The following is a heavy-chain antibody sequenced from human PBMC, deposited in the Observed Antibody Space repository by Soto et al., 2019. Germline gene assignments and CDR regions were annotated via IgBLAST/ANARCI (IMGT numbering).Heavy chain of an antibody. J-gene: IGHJ6*02. CDR1: GGSFSSSSHY. CDR2: MFYFGST. V-gene: IGHV4-39*01. Sequence: QLQLQESGPGLVKPSETLSLTCTVFGGSFSSSSHYWGWIRQPPGKGLEWLGTMFYFGSTYYNTSLESRVTIPVDPSKNQFSLKLSSVTAADTAVYYCARHHFYCTGGSCYLQAYHYYGLDVWGQGTTVTVSS. D-gene: IGHD2-15*01. CDR3: ARHHFYCTGGSCYLQAYHYYGLDV.